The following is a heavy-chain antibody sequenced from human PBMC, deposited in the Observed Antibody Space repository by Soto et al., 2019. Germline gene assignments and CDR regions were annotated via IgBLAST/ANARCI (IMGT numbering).Heavy chain of an antibody. CDR1: DGSVSSGDYY. CDR3: VRLYYFDNSGLPYGMDV. CDR2: IYHSGGT. J-gene: IGHJ6*02. D-gene: IGHD3-22*01. Sequence: SETLSLTCTVSDGSVSSGDYYWNWIRQPPGKGLEWIGYIYHSGGTSYNPSLKSRATISIDTTRNQFSLKLSSVTAADTAVYYCVRLYYFDNSGLPYGMDVWGQGTTVT. V-gene: IGHV4-30-4*01.